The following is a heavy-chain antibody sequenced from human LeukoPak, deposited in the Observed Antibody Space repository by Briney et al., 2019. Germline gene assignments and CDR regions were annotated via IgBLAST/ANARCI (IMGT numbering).Heavy chain of an antibody. CDR1: GFTFDGYA. CDR3: AKVGIFGLVTYYFDY. D-gene: IGHD3/OR15-3a*01. Sequence: GGSLRLSCAASGFTFDGYAMHWVRQTPGKGLEWVSGISWNSGLIDYADSVKGRFTISRDNAKNSLYLQMSSLKPEDTAFYYCAKVGIFGLVTYYFDYWGRGTLVTVSS. V-gene: IGHV3-9*01. CDR2: ISWNSGLI. J-gene: IGHJ4*02.